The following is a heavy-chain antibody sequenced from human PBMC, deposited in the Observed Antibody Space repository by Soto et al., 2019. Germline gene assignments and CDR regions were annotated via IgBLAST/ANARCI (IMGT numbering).Heavy chain of an antibody. CDR1: GFTFSSYG. J-gene: IGHJ5*02. V-gene: IGHV3-30*18. D-gene: IGHD6-19*01. CDR3: AKDEVSVAGPNRYNWFDP. CDR2: ISYDGSNK. Sequence: GGSLRLSCAASGFTFSSYGMHWVRQAPGKGLEWVAVISYDGSNKYYADSVKGRFTISRDNSKNTLYLQMNSLRAEDTAVYYCAKDEVSVAGPNRYNWFDPWGQGTLVTVSS.